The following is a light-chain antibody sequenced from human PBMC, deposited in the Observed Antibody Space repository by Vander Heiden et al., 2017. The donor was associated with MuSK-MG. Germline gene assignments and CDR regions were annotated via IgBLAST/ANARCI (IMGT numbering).Light chain of an antibody. CDR1: QSVRPN. CDR2: DAS. V-gene: IGKV3-15*01. CDR3: QQYNNWPLYT. Sequence: IVMTQSRATLSVSPGERSPLSCRASQSVRPNLAWYQQTPGQAPRLLIYDASTRDTGIPVRFSGSGSGTEFTLTISSLQSEDFALYYCQQYNNWPLYTFGQGTKLEIK. J-gene: IGKJ2*01.